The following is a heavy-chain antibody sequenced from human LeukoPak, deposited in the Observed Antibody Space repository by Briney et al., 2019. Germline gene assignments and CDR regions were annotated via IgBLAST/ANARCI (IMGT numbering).Heavy chain of an antibody. V-gene: IGHV4-61*02. J-gene: IGHJ5*02. CDR1: GASLSRGSYY. CDR3: AREGGSYFGNWFDP. CDR2: IYTSGST. Sequence: PSETLSLTCTVSGASLSRGSYYWSWIRQPAGKGLEWIGRIYTSGSTNYNPSLKSRVTISVDTYKNQFSLKLSSVTAADTAEYYCAREGGSYFGNWFDPWGQGTLVTVSS. D-gene: IGHD1-26*01.